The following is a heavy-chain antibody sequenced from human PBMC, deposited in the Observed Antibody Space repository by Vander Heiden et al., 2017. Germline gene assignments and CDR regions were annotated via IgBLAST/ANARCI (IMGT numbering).Heavy chain of an antibody. V-gene: IGHV3-30*18. D-gene: IGHD6-19*01. Sequence: QVPLVASGVAVVPPGTFLGPSCAASGLPLSSYGMRLVRQAPGKGMEWVSVIADDGSNKYYTDTVKGRFTMSRDKSKNTLYLQMNGLRAEDTAVYYCANGGSGWCYYFDYWGQGTLVTVSS. CDR3: ANGGSGWCYYFDY. CDR2: IADDGSNK. J-gene: IGHJ4*02. CDR1: GLPLSSYG.